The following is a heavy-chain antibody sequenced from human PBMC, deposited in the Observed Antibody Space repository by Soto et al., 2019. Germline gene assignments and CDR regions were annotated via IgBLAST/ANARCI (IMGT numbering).Heavy chain of an antibody. J-gene: IGHJ2*01. CDR3: AKDASSGITSFDL. Sequence: GGSLRLSCVVSRFTFSRYWMAWVRQAPGKGLEWVASIREDGSEKYYVDSVKGRFTISRDNAKNTLYLQMNSLRAEDTALYYCAKDASSGITSFDLWGRGTLVTVSS. CDR2: IREDGSEK. CDR1: RFTFSRYW. V-gene: IGHV3-7*03. D-gene: IGHD3-3*01.